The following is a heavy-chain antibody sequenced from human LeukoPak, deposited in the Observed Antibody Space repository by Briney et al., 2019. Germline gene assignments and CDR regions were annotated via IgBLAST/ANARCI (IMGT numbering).Heavy chain of an antibody. Sequence: GGSLRLSCAASGFTFSSYSMNWVRQAPGKGLEWVSSISSSSSYIYYADSVKGRFTISRDNAKDSLYLQMNSLRAEDTAVYYCARESYCSGGSCYLTYWGQGTLVTVSS. D-gene: IGHD2-15*01. CDR3: ARESYCSGGSCYLTY. V-gene: IGHV3-21*01. CDR2: ISSSSSYI. J-gene: IGHJ4*02. CDR1: GFTFSSYS.